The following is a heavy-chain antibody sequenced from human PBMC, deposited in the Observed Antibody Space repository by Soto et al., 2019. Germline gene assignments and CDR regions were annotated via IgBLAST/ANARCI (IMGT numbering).Heavy chain of an antibody. CDR3: ARPDSGYDY. D-gene: IGHD2-21*02. CDR2: INTDGTLT. Sequence: VGSLGLSCAASGSTVSGFWMPWVSKPLGKEEVWVSHINTDGTLTDYADSVKGRFTIPRDNAKNTLYLQMNSLGAEDTAVYYCARPDSGYDYWGQGTLVTVSS. V-gene: IGHV3-74*01. J-gene: IGHJ4*02. CDR1: GSTVSGFW.